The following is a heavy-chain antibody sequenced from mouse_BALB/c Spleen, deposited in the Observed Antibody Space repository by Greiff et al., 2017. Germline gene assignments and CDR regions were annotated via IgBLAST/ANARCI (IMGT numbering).Heavy chain of an antibody. J-gene: IGHJ4*01. D-gene: IGHD2-14*01. CDR1: GFSLTSYG. CDR3: ARVEVRSYYYAMDY. V-gene: IGHV2-9*02. Sequence: VKLQESGPGLVAPSQSLSITCTVSGFSLTSYGVHWVRQPPGKGLEWLGVIWAGGSTNYNSALMSRLSISKDNSKSQVFLKMNSLQTDDTAMYYCARVEVRSYYYAMDYWGQGTSVTVSS. CDR2: IWAGGST.